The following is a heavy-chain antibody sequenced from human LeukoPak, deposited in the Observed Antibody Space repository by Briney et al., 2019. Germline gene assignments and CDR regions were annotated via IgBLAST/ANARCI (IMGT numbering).Heavy chain of an antibody. CDR3: AKDLRWDHPGFDP. D-gene: IGHD4-23*01. J-gene: IGHJ5*02. CDR2: INPGGGST. Sequence: ASVKVSCTASGYIFTSYYMHWVRQAPGQGLERMGIINPGGGSTSYAQKFQDRVTMTRDTSTSTVYMELSSLRSEDTAVYYCAKDLRWDHPGFDPWGQGTLVIVSS. V-gene: IGHV1-46*01. CDR1: GYIFTSYY.